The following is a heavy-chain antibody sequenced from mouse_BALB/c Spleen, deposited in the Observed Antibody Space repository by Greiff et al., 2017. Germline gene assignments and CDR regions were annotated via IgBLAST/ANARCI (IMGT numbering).Heavy chain of an antibody. CDR1: GFNIKDTY. J-gene: IGHJ4*01. D-gene: IGHD1-2*01. Sequence: EVKLMESGAELVKPGASVKLSCTASGFNIKDTYMHWVKQRPEQGLEWIGRIDPANGNTKYDPKFQGKATITADTSSNTAYLQLSSLTSEDTAVYYCATPLLRRYYYAMDYWGQGTSVTVSS. CDR2: IDPANGNT. CDR3: ATPLLRRYYYAMDY. V-gene: IGHV14-3*02.